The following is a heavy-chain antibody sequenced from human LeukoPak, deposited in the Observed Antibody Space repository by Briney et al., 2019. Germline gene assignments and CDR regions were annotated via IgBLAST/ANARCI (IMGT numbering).Heavy chain of an antibody. CDR2: IKQDGNEK. V-gene: IGHV3-7*01. CDR1: GFTFSSYW. J-gene: IGHJ3*02. CDR3: ARIYCSSTSCYGRDAFDI. D-gene: IGHD2-2*01. Sequence: GGSLRLSCAASGFTFSSYWMSWVRQAPGKGLEWVANIKQDGNEKYYVDSVKGRFTISRDNAKNSLYLQMNSLRAEDTAVYYCARIYCSSTSCYGRDAFDIWGQGTMVTVSS.